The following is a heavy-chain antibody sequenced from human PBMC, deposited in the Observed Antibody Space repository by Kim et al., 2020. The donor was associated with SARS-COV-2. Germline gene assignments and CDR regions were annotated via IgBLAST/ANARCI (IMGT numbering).Heavy chain of an antibody. CDR2: IKGRRVDYGT. CDR1: GYNFNDFA. V-gene: IGHV3-73*01. Sequence: GGSLRLSCAASGYNFNDFAIHWVRQPPGRGLEWVGGIKGRRVDYGTALAASVQGRFSGARDDSRYTAHLQMKSLRTEATDDCDCTRLSDIISIGHDYWR. J-gene: IGHJ4*01. CDR3: TRLSDIISIGHDY.